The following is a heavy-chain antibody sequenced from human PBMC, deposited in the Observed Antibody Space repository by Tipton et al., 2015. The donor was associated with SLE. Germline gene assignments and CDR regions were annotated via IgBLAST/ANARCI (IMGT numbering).Heavy chain of an antibody. J-gene: IGHJ4*02. CDR3: ARIQVLYYYNSGTYVFDL. Sequence: LRLSCAVYGGSFRGYSWSWVRQPPGKGLEWIGEISHTGSPNYNPSLKGRVTISLDTSKKQFSLTLNSVTAADTALYFCARIQVLYYYNSGTYVFDLWGQGTLVTVSS. V-gene: IGHV4-34*01. CDR2: ISHTGSP. D-gene: IGHD3-10*01. CDR1: GGSFRGYS.